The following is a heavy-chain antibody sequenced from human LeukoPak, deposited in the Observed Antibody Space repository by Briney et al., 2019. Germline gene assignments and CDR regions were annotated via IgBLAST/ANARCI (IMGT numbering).Heavy chain of an antibody. CDR3: ATVGRSSRPCY. Sequence: GGSLRLSCVASGFTFSNSEMNWARHAPGKGLEWVSYITTGGGTTYYADSVKGRFTISRDKTKNSLYLQMCSLRAEDTATYYCATVGRSSRPCYWGQGALVTVSS. CDR2: ITTGGGTT. J-gene: IGHJ4*02. V-gene: IGHV3-48*03. D-gene: IGHD6-6*01. CDR1: GFTFSNSE.